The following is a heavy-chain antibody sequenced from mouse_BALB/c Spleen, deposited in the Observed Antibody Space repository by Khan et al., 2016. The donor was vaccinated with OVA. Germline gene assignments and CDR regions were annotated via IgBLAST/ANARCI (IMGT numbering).Heavy chain of an antibody. D-gene: IGHD2-1*01. Sequence: QVQLKQSGPGLVAPSQSLSITCTVSEFSLTTSGIHWVRQPPGKGLEWLGVIWAGGSTNYNSALMSRLIISKDNSKSQVFLKMNSLQTVDTAMYYCARDDGGGNDAMDYWGQGTSVTVSS. CDR2: IWAGGST. CDR1: EFSLTTSG. V-gene: IGHV2-9*02. CDR3: ARDDGGGNDAMDY. J-gene: IGHJ4*01.